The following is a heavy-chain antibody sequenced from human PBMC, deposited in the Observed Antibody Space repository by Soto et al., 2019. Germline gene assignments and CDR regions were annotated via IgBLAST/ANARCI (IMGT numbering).Heavy chain of an antibody. V-gene: IGHV3-15*01. CDR3: TTGSKGHRSRGYYYYMDV. J-gene: IGHJ6*03. D-gene: IGHD4-4*01. Sequence: EVQLVESGGGLVKPGGSLRLSCAASGFTFSNAWMSWVRQAPGKGLEWVGRIKSKTDGGTTDYAAPVKGRFTISRDDSKNTLYLQMNSLKTEDTAVYYCTTGSKGHRSRGYYYYMDVWGKGTTVTVSS. CDR1: GFTFSNAW. CDR2: IKSKTDGGTT.